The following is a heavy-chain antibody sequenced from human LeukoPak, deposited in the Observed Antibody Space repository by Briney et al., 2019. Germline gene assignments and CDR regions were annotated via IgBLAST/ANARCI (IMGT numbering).Heavy chain of an antibody. Sequence: GASVTVSCKASGYTFTIYGISWVRQAPGQGLEWMGWISAYNGNTNYAQKLRGRVTMTTDTSTSTAYMELRSLRSDDTAVYYCARDRLDYGSDYWGQGTLVTVSS. D-gene: IGHD4-17*01. V-gene: IGHV1-18*01. CDR1: GYTFTIYG. CDR3: ARDRLDYGSDY. CDR2: ISAYNGNT. J-gene: IGHJ4*02.